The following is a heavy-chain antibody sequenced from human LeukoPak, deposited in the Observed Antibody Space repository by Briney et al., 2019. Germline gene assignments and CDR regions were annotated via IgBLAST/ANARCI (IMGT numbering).Heavy chain of an antibody. V-gene: IGHV4-34*01. CDR2: INHSGST. CDR1: GGSFSGCY. J-gene: IGHJ4*02. Sequence: PSETLSLTCAVYGGSFSGCYWSGIRQPPGKGLEWIGEINHSGSTNYNPSLKSRVTISVDTSKNQFSLKLSSVTAADTAVYYCAARPITMVRGVINYWGQGTLVTVSS. CDR3: AARPITMVRGVINY. D-gene: IGHD3-10*01.